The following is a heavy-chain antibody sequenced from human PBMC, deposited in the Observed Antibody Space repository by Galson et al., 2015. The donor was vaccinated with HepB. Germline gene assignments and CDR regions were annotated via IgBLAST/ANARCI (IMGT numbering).Heavy chain of an antibody. V-gene: IGHV7-4-1*02. CDR2: INTNTGNP. D-gene: IGHD2-15*01. Sequence: SVKVSCKASGYTFTSYAMNWVRQAPGQGLEWMGWINTNTGNPTYAQGFTGRFVFSLDTSVSTAYLQISSLKAEDTAVYYCARGGVIQVVVAAMNWFDPWGQGTLVTVSS. J-gene: IGHJ5*02. CDR1: GYTFTSYA. CDR3: ARGGVIQVVVAAMNWFDP.